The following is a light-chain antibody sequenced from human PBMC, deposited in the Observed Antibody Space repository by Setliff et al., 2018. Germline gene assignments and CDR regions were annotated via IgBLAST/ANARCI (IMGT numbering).Light chain of an antibody. CDR1: GSDVGGYDY. CDR2: DVI. J-gene: IGLJ1*01. V-gene: IGLV2-14*03. CDR3: ISYLYSQTLYV. Sequence: PASVSGSPGQTIILSCTGTGSDVGGYDYISWYQLHPGKVPKLMIYDVINRPSGVSDRFSGSKSGNTASLTISGLQAEDEATYYCISYLYSQTLYVFGTGTKVTVL.